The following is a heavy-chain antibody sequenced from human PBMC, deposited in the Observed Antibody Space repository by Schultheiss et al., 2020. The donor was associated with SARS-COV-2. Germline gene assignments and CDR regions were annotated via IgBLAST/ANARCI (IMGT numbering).Heavy chain of an antibody. CDR3: SRHLTLDWYFDL. CDR1: GYSFTSHW. Sequence: GGSLRLSCKGSGYSFTSHWIGWVRQKTGKGLEWMGSIYPGDSDARYSPSFQGQVTISADKSFSTAYLQWNSLKASDTAIYYCSRHLTLDWYFDLWGRGTLVTVSS. CDR2: IYPGDSDA. D-gene: IGHD3-3*02. V-gene: IGHV5-51*01. J-gene: IGHJ2*01.